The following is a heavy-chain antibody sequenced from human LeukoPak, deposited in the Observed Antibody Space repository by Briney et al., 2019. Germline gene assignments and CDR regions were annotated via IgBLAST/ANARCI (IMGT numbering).Heavy chain of an antibody. CDR3: ARVDTYYYDSSGYSY. J-gene: IGHJ4*02. V-gene: IGHV1-69*04. D-gene: IGHD3-22*01. Sequence: SVKVSCKASGGTFSSYAISWVRQAPGRGLEWMGRIIPILGIANYAQKFQGRVTITADKSTSTAYMELSSLRSEDTAVYYCARVDTYYYDSSGYSYWGQGTLVTVSS. CDR1: GGTFSSYA. CDR2: IIPILGIA.